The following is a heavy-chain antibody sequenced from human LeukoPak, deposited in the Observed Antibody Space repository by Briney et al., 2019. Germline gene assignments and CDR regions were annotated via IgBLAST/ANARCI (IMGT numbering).Heavy chain of an antibody. CDR3: ARVVLGYCSGGSCYRYFDY. J-gene: IGHJ4*02. Sequence: ASVKVSCKASGYTFTSDGISWVRQAPGQGLEWMGWISAYNGYTSYAQKLQGRVTMTTDTSTSTAYMELRSLRSDDTAVYYCARVVLGYCSGGSCYRYFDYWGQGTLVTVSS. CDR2: ISAYNGYT. CDR1: GYTFTSDG. V-gene: IGHV1-18*01. D-gene: IGHD2-15*01.